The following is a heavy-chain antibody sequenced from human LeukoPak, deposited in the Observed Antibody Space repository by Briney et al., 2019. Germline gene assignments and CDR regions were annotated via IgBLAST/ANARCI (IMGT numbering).Heavy chain of an antibody. CDR3: ARDRPLITGTTYYYYMDV. CDR1: GFTFSSYW. Sequence: GGSLRLSCAASGFTFSSYWMHWVRHAPGKGLVCVSRINSDGSSTSYADSVKGRFTISRDNAKNTLYLQMNSLRAEDTAVYYCARDRPLITGTTYYYYMDVWGKGTTVTVSS. V-gene: IGHV3-74*01. D-gene: IGHD1-7*01. J-gene: IGHJ6*03. CDR2: INSDGSST.